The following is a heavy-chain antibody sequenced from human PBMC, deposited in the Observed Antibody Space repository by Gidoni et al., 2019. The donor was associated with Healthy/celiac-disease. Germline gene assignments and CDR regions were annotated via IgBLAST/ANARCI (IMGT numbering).Heavy chain of an antibody. V-gene: IGHV4-34*01. CDR1: GGSFSGYS. J-gene: IGHJ6*02. CDR2: INHSGST. CDR3: ASKLPYYYYGMDV. D-gene: IGHD1-7*01. Sequence: QVQLQQWGAGLLKPSETLSLTCAVYGGSFSGYSWSWIRQPPGKGLEWLGEINHSGSTNYNPSLKSRVTISVDTSKNQFSLKLSSVTAADTAVYYCASKLPYYYYGMDVWGQGTTVTVSS.